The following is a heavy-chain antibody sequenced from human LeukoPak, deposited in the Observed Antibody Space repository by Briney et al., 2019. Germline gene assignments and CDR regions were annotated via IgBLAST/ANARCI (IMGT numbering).Heavy chain of an antibody. Sequence: SETLSLTCTVSGGSISSYYWSWIRQPPGKGLEWIGYIYYSGSTNYNPSLKSRVTISVDTSKNQFSLKLSSVTAADTAVYYCARPMIAGNYYGMDVWGQGTTVTVS. J-gene: IGHJ6*02. CDR2: IYYSGST. D-gene: IGHD3-22*01. CDR3: ARPMIAGNYYGMDV. V-gene: IGHV4-59*01. CDR1: GGSISSYY.